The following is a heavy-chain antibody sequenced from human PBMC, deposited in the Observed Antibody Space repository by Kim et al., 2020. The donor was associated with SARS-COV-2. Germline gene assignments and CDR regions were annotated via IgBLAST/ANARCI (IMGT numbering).Heavy chain of an antibody. CDR3: AREFPKRYCSGGSCPAGWFDP. V-gene: IGHV1-2*02. Sequence: ASVKVSCKASGYTFTGYYMHWVRQAPGQGLEWMGWINPNSGGTNYAQKFQGRVTMTRDTSISTAYMELSRLRSDDTAVYYCAREFPKRYCSGGSCPAGWFDPWGQGTLVTVSS. CDR1: GYTFTGYY. CDR2: INPNSGGT. D-gene: IGHD2-15*01. J-gene: IGHJ5*02.